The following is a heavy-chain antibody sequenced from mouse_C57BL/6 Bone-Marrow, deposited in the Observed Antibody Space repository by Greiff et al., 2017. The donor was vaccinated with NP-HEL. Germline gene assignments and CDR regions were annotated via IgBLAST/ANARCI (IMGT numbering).Heavy chain of an antibody. V-gene: IGHV5-17*01. J-gene: IGHJ4*01. D-gene: IGHD1-1*01. Sequence: EVMLVESGGGLVKPGGSLKLSCAASGFTFSDYGMHWVRQAPEKGLEWVAYISSGSSTIYYADTVKGRFTISRDNAKNTLFLQMTSLRSEDTAMYYCARPTTVVPMDYWGQGTSVTVSS. CDR2: ISSGSSTI. CDR3: ARPTTVVPMDY. CDR1: GFTFSDYG.